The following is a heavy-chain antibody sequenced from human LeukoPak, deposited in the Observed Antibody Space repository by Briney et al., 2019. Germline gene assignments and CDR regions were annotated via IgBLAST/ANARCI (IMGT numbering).Heavy chain of an antibody. D-gene: IGHD2-21*01. CDR3: AAWYAESTQEHNL. Sequence: GGSLRLSCAASGFTFSSYEMNWIRQSPGRGLEWVANLNPDGSAKRYVDSVKGRFTTSRDNAEPSFYLEMNSLRDEDTAVYYCAAWYAESTQEHNLWGQGIRVTVSS. CDR2: LNPDGSAK. CDR1: GFTFSSYE. J-gene: IGHJ4*02. V-gene: IGHV3-7*01.